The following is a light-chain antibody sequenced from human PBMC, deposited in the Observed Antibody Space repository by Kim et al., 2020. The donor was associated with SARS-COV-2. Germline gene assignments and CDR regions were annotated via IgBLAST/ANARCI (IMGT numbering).Light chain of an antibody. J-gene: IGLJ3*02. CDR1: ALPKQY. Sequence: PGQTARITCSGDALPKQYAYWYQQKPGQAPVVVIHKDSERPSGIPERFSGSSSGTTVTVTISGVQAEDEADYYCQSTDSSGTYPLVFGGGTKVTVL. V-gene: IGLV3-25*03. CDR3: QSTDSSGTYPLV. CDR2: KDS.